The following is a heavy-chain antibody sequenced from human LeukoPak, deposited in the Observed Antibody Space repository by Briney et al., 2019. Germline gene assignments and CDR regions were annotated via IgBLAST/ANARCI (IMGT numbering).Heavy chain of an antibody. D-gene: IGHD3-22*01. Sequence: KPSETLSLTCSVSGGSISSGAYYWSWIRQPPGKGLEWIGYIYYSGSTNYNPSLKSRVTISVDTSKNQFSLKLSSVTAADTAVYYCARGDSSDGDAFDIWGQGTMVTVSS. CDR2: IYYSGST. CDR3: ARGDSSDGDAFDI. J-gene: IGHJ3*02. CDR1: GGSISSGAYY. V-gene: IGHV4-61*08.